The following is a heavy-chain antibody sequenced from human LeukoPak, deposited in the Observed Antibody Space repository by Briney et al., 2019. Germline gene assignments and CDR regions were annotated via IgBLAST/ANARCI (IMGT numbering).Heavy chain of an antibody. CDR2: ISSNSAVT. Sequence: ASVKVSCKASGYSFTDYYIHWVRQAPGQGLEWMGWISSNSAVTKYAQKYQGRVTMTRDTSISTVYMELSSLRSDDTAVYYCARDRTRYYYYSYMDVWGKGTAVTISS. D-gene: IGHD1-14*01. V-gene: IGHV1-2*02. J-gene: IGHJ6*03. CDR1: GYSFTDYY. CDR3: ARDRTRYYYYSYMDV.